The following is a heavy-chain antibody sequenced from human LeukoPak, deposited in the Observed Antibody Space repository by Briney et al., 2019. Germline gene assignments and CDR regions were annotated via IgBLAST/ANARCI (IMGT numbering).Heavy chain of an antibody. D-gene: IGHD4/OR15-4a*01. Sequence: GGSLRLSCAASGFTFSSYGMHWVRQAPGKGLEWVAVISYDGSNKYYADSVKGRFTISRDNAKNTLYLQMNSLRAEDTAVYYCARDGQLWDYGYFDYWGQGTLVTVSS. V-gene: IGHV3-30*03. CDR1: GFTFSSYG. CDR3: ARDGQLWDYGYFDY. J-gene: IGHJ4*02. CDR2: ISYDGSNK.